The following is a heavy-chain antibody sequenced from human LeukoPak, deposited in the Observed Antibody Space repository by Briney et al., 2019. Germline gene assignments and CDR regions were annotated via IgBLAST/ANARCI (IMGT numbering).Heavy chain of an antibody. J-gene: IGHJ4*02. Sequence: PGGSLRLSCAASGFTFSNYNMNWVRQAPGKGLEWVSSITSSSTYIYYADSVKGRFTISRDNAKNSLYLQMNSLRAEDTAVYYCAKEGASGSWFDYWGQGTLVTVSS. V-gene: IGHV3-21*01. D-gene: IGHD1-26*01. CDR2: ITSSSTYI. CDR3: AKEGASGSWFDY. CDR1: GFTFSNYN.